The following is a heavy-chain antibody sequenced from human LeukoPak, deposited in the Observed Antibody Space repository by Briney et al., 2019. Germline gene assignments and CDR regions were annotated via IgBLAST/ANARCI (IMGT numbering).Heavy chain of an antibody. J-gene: IGHJ6*04. V-gene: IGHV3-30*04. Sequence: PGRSLRLSCAASGFTFSSYATHWVRQAPGKGLEWVAVISYDGSNKYYADSVKGRFTISRDNSKNTLYLQMNSLRAEDTAVYYCARDRGGSYGDYIYYGMDVWGKGTTVTVSS. CDR3: ARDRGGSYGDYIYYGMDV. CDR2: ISYDGSNK. CDR1: GFTFSSYA. D-gene: IGHD4-17*01.